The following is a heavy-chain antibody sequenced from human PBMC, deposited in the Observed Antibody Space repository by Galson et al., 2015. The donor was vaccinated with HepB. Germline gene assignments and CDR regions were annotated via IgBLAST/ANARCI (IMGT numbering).Heavy chain of an antibody. CDR2: IKQDGSEK. CDR1: GFTFSSYW. Sequence: SLRLSCAASGFTFSSYWMSWVRQAPGKGLEWVANIKQDGSEKYYVDSVKGRFTISRDNAKNSLYLQMNSLRAEDTAVYYCARRYGGATRGYGMDVWGQGTTVTVSS. CDR3: ARRYGGATRGYGMDV. J-gene: IGHJ6*02. D-gene: IGHD3-16*01. V-gene: IGHV3-7*03.